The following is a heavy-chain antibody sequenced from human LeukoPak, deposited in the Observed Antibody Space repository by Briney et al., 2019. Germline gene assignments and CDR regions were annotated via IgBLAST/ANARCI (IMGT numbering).Heavy chain of an antibody. J-gene: IGHJ5*02. CDR1: GFTFSSHS. Sequence: KTGGSLRLSCAAFGFTFSSHSMSWVRQAPGKGLEWVATMSSGGGLYYADSVKGRFTISRDNANNALYLQMNSLRVEDTAVFYCARDSSGWSRDRWGQGTLVTVS. V-gene: IGHV3-21*06. CDR3: ARDSSGWSRDR. CDR2: MSSGGGL. D-gene: IGHD6-19*01.